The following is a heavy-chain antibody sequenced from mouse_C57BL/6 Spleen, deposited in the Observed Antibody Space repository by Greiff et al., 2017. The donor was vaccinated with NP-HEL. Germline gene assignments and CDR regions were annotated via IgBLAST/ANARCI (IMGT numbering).Heavy chain of an antibody. J-gene: IGHJ4*01. CDR2: ISNGGGST. CDR3: ARHLGMVTTNAMDY. V-gene: IGHV5-12*01. Sequence: EVMLVESGGGLVQPGGSLKLSCAASGFTFSDYYMYWVRQTPEKRLEWVAYISNGGGSTYYPDTVKGRFTISRDNAKNTLYLQMSRLKSEDTAMYYCARHLGMVTTNAMDYWGQGTSVTVSS. CDR1: GFTFSDYY. D-gene: IGHD2-2*01.